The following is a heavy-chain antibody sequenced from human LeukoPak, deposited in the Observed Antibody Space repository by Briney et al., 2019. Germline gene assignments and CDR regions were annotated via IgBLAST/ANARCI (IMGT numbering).Heavy chain of an antibody. CDR3: ATSEYSSGWYFFDY. V-gene: IGHV3-23*01. J-gene: IGHJ4*02. CDR1: GFTFSSYA. Sequence: GSLRLSCAASGFTFSSYAMSWVRQAPGKGLEWVSAISGSGGSTYYADSVKGRFTISRDNSKNTLYLQMNSLRAEDTAVYYCATSEYSSGWYFFDYWGQGTLVTVSS. D-gene: IGHD6-19*01. CDR2: ISGSGGST.